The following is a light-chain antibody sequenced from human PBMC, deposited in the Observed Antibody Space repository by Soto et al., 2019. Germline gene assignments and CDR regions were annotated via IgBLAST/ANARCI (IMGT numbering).Light chain of an antibody. CDR2: GAS. J-gene: IGKJ5*01. Sequence: EVVMTQSPATLSVSLGDRATLSCRASQSVSSNLAWYQQKPGQAPRLLIYGASTRATGIPARFSGSGSGTEFTLIISSLQSEDSAVYYCQQYNNWPPITFGQGTRLEIK. CDR3: QQYNNWPPIT. V-gene: IGKV3-15*01. CDR1: QSVSSN.